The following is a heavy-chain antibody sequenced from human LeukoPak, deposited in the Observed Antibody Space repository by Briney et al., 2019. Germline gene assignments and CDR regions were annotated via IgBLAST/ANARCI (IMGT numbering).Heavy chain of an antibody. CDR3: ARNPDTAMVYFDY. V-gene: IGHV3-7*01. J-gene: IGHJ4*02. CDR1: GFTFSSYW. D-gene: IGHD5-18*01. CDR2: IWRDGSQK. Sequence: PGGSLRLSCAASGFTFSSYWMSWVRQAPGKGLAWVANIWRDGSQKNYVDSVRGRFTISRDNAKSSLYLQMNSLRAEDTAVYYCARNPDTAMVYFDYWGQGTLVTVSS.